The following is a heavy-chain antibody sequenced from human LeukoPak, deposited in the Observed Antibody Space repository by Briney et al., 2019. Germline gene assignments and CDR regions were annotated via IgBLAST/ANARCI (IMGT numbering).Heavy chain of an antibody. Sequence: PGGSLRLSCAASGFTFSNYWMHWVRQAPGKGLEWVAVIWYDGNNKYYADSVKGRFTISRDSSKNTMYLQMNSLRAEDTAVYYCAREHTTVTSLLDYWGQGTLVTVSS. CDR3: AREHTTVTSLLDY. J-gene: IGHJ4*02. CDR2: IWYDGNNK. CDR1: GFTFSNYW. D-gene: IGHD4-17*01. V-gene: IGHV3-33*08.